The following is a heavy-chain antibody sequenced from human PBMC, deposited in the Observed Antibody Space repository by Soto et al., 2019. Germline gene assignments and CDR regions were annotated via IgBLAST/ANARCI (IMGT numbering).Heavy chain of an antibody. CDR3: AKTMGDCSGGTCYGAYSMDV. D-gene: IGHD2-15*01. J-gene: IGHJ6*02. Sequence: EVQLLESGGGLVQPGESLRLSCAASGFTFTTYAMFWVRQAPGKGLEWVSGVSASGGSTYAADSVKGRFTISRDNSKNTGHLQMSSLRADDTDVYYCAKTMGDCSGGTCYGAYSMDVWGQGITVTVSS. CDR2: VSASGGST. CDR1: GFTFTTYA. V-gene: IGHV3-23*01.